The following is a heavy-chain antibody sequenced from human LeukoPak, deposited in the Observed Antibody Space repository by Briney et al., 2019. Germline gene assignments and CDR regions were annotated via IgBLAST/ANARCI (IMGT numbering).Heavy chain of an antibody. J-gene: IGHJ4*02. Sequence: SETLSLTCTVSGGSISGYYWSWIRQPPGKQLEWIGYIYYSGSTNYNSSLKSRVTISADTSKNQFSLKLSSVTAADTAVYYCARGLRYSRQMDYWGQGTLVTVSS. CDR1: GGSISGYY. D-gene: IGHD6-13*01. CDR3: ARGLRYSRQMDY. CDR2: IYYSGST. V-gene: IGHV4-59*12.